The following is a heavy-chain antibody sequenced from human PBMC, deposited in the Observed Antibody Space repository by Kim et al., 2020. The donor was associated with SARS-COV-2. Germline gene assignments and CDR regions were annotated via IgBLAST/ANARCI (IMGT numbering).Heavy chain of an antibody. Sequence: GGSLRLSCAASGFTFSSYGMHWVRQAPGKGLEWVAVISYDGSNKYYADSVKGRFTISRDNSKNTLYLQMNSLRAEDTAVYYCAKSRRQQLVPFGYWGQGTLVTVPS. CDR3: AKSRRQQLVPFGY. CDR1: GFTFSSYG. CDR2: ISYDGSNK. J-gene: IGHJ4*02. D-gene: IGHD6-13*01. V-gene: IGHV3-30*18.